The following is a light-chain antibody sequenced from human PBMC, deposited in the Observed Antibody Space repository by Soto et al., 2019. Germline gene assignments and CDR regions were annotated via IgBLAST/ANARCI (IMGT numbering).Light chain of an antibody. CDR2: KVS. CDR3: MHGTHWPPII. V-gene: IGKV2-30*01. CDR1: QSLVYSDGNIY. Sequence: DVVLTQSPLSLPVTLGQPASISCRSTQSLVYSDGNIYLNWFQQRPGQSPRRLIYKVSNRDSGVPDRFSGRGSGNEFTLKIRRVEAGDVGVYYHMHGTHWPPIIFGHGTRLEIK. J-gene: IGKJ5*01.